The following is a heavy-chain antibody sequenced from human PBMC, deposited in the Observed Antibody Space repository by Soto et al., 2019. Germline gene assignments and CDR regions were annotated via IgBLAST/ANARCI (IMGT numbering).Heavy chain of an antibody. CDR1: GFTFSSYW. D-gene: IGHD6-13*01. CDR2: ISYDGSNK. J-gene: IGHJ6*02. V-gene: IGHV3-30*18. Sequence: PGGSRRLSCAASGFTFSSYWMHWVRQAPGKGLEWVAVISYDGSNKYYADSVKGRFTISRDNSKNTLYLQMNSLRAEDTAVYYCAKDFPGYSSISYGMDVWGQGTTVTVSS. CDR3: AKDFPGYSSISYGMDV.